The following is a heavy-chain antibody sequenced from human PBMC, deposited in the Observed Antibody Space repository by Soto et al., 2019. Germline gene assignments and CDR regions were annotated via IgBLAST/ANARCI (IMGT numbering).Heavy chain of an antibody. CDR1: GGSISSYY. D-gene: IGHD6-13*01. V-gene: IGHV4-59*01. Sequence: SETLSLTCTVSGGSISSYYWSWIRQPPGKGLEWIGYIYYSGSTNYNPSLKSRVTISVDTSKNQFSLKLSSVTAADTAVYYCARGYSSGWYFDYWGQGTLVTVSS. CDR2: IYYSGST. J-gene: IGHJ4*02. CDR3: ARGYSSGWYFDY.